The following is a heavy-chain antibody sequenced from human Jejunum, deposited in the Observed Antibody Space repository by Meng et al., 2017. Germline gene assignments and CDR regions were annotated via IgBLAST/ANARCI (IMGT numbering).Heavy chain of an antibody. V-gene: IGHV4-39*01. CDR2: IQHSGST. CDR3: ARLTYVRYFDY. D-gene: IGHD3-10*02. J-gene: IGHJ4*02. Sequence: QLQLHESGPGLVKPSETLSLTCTVSGESITSGSYYWAWIRQPPGTGLEWIGSIQHSGSTYYNPSLKSRVSLSVDRSKNQFSLNLNSVAAADTAVYYCARLTYVRYFDYWGQGTLVTVSS. CDR1: GESITSGSYY.